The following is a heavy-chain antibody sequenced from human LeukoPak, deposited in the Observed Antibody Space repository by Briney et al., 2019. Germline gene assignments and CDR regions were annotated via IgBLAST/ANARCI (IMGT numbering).Heavy chain of an antibody. CDR3: ARDRGSYTLDY. J-gene: IGHJ4*02. D-gene: IGHD2-2*02. V-gene: IGHV3-21*01. CDR1: GFTFTNYN. Sequence: GGSLRLSCSASGFTFTNYNMNWVRQAPGKGLEWVSSITSSSRYMYYADSVKGRFTISRDNAKNSLYLQMNSLRAEYTAVYYCARDRGSYTLDYWGQGALVTVAS. CDR2: ITSSSRYM.